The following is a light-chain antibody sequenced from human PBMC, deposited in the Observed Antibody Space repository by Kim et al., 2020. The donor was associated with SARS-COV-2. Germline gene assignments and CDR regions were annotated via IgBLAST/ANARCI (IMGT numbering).Light chain of an antibody. CDR3: QSRDSGGNVV. J-gene: IGLJ2*01. V-gene: IGLV3-19*01. Sequence: SSELTQDPAVSVALGQTVRITCQGDSLRSYYATWYQQKPRQAPVLVIYGRNNRPSGSPDRFSGSASGNTASLTISGAQAEDEADFYCQSRDSGGNVVFGGGTQLTVL. CDR1: SLRSYY. CDR2: GRN.